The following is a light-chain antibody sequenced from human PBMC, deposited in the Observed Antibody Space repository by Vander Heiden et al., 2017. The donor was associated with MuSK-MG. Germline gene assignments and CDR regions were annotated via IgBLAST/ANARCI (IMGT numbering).Light chain of an antibody. V-gene: IGKV1-5*03. CDR1: QSISSW. CDR2: KAS. CDR3: QQDNSYPYT. J-gene: IGKJ2*01. Sequence: DIQMTQSPSTLSASVGDRVTITCRASQSISSWLAWYQQKPGKAPNLLIYKASSLESGVPTRFSGSGSGTEFTLTISSLQPDDFATYYCQQDNSYPYTFGQGTKVDIK.